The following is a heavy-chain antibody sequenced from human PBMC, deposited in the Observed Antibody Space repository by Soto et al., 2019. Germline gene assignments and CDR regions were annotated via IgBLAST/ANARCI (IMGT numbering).Heavy chain of an antibody. V-gene: IGHV3-23*01. Sequence: GGSLRLSCAASGFTFSSYAMSWVRQAPGKGLEWVSAISGSGGSTYYADSVKGRFTISRDNSKNTLYLQMNSLRAEDTAVYYCAKSPRGRLRLGESSGMDVWGQGTTVTVSS. CDR2: ISGSGGST. CDR1: GFTFSSYA. J-gene: IGHJ6*02. D-gene: IGHD3-16*01. CDR3: AKSPRGRLRLGESSGMDV.